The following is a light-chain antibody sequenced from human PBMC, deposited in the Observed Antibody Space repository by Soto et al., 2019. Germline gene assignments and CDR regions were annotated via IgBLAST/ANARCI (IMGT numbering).Light chain of an antibody. J-gene: IGLJ1*01. V-gene: IGLV2-8*01. CDR2: EVS. CDR3: SSYSGTNYHYV. Sequence: QSALTQPPSASGSFGQSVTISCTGTSSDVGGYNYVSWYQQHPGKAPKLMIYEVSERPSGVPDRFSGSKSGNTASLTVSGLQADYEAYYYCSSYSGTNYHYVFGTGTKLTVL. CDR1: SSDVGGYNY.